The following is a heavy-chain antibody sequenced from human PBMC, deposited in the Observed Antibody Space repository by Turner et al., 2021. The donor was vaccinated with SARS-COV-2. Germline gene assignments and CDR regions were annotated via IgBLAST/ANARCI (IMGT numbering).Heavy chain of an antibody. J-gene: IGHJ4*02. D-gene: IGHD3-22*01. CDR2: IIPIFGTA. CDR1: VGTFSSYS. V-gene: IGHV1-69*01. CDR3: ARVGHYDSSGYYLDY. Sequence: QVQLVQSGAEVKKPGSSVKVSCMTSVGTFSSYSFIWVRQAPGQGLEWMGGIIPIFGTANYAQKFQGRVTITADESTSTAYMELSSLRSEDTAVYYCARVGHYDSSGYYLDYWGQGTLVTVSS.